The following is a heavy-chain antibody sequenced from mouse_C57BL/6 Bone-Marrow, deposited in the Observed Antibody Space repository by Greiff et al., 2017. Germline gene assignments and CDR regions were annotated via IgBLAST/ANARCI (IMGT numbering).Heavy chain of an antibody. Sequence: EVQLQQSGPELVKPGASVKISCKASVYSFTGYYMNWVKQSPEKSLAWIGELNPSTGGTTYNQKFKAKATLTVDKSSSTAYMQLKSLTSEDSAVYYCAGYGSSWFAYWGQGTLVTVSA. CDR2: LNPSTGGT. J-gene: IGHJ3*01. D-gene: IGHD2-2*01. CDR3: AGYGSSWFAY. CDR1: VYSFTGYY. V-gene: IGHV1-42*01.